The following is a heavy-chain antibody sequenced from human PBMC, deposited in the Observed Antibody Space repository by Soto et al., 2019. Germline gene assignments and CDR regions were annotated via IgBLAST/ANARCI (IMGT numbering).Heavy chain of an antibody. CDR2: IWYDGSNK. V-gene: IGHV3-33*01. CDR3: ARDMGLDYSTPNYYMDV. Sequence: GGSLRLSCAASGFTFSSYGMHWVRQAPGKGLEWVAVIWYDGSNKYYADSVKGRFTISRDNSKNTLYLQMNSLRAEDTAVYYCARDMGLDYSTPNYYMDVWGKGTTVTVSS. D-gene: IGHD4-4*01. CDR1: GFTFSSYG. J-gene: IGHJ6*03.